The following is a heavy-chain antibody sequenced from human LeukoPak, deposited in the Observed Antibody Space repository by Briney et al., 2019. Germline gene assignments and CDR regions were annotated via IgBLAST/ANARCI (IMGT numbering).Heavy chain of an antibody. J-gene: IGHJ4*02. Sequence: GGSLRLSCAASGFTFSTHWMSWVRQAPGKGLEWVANIKQDGSDKYYVDYVKGRFTISRDNAKNSMYLQMSSLRAEDTAIYYCARVLPVASRDYWGQGTLVTVSS. V-gene: IGHV3-7*01. D-gene: IGHD2-2*01. CDR1: GFTFSTHW. CDR2: IKQDGSDK. CDR3: ARVLPVASRDY.